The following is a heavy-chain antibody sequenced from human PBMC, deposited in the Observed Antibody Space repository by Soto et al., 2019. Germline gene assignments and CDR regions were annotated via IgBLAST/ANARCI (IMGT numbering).Heavy chain of an antibody. Sequence: GGSLRLSCAASGFTFSSYAMHWVRQAPGKGLEWVAVISYDGSNKYYADSVKGRFTISRDNSKNTLYLQMNSLRAEDTAVYYCARAEYYYDSSGYSNWGEGPLATFS. V-gene: IGHV3-30-3*01. J-gene: IGHJ4*02. D-gene: IGHD3-22*01. CDR1: GFTFSSYA. CDR3: ARAEYYYDSSGYSN. CDR2: ISYDGSNK.